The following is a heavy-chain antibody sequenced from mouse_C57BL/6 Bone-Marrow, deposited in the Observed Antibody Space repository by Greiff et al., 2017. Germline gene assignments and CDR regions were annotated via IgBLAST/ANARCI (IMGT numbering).Heavy chain of an antibody. V-gene: IGHV5-16*01. J-gene: IGHJ2*01. CDR3: ERMCKTIYYSKCDYFEH. CDR1: GFTFSDYY. D-gene: IGHD2-5*01. CDR2: INYDGSST. Sequence: EVQLVESEGGLVQPGSSMKLSCTASGFTFSDYYMAWVRQVPETGLEWVANINYDGSSTYYLDSLKSRFIISRDHAKNILDLHMSSLKSEDTATSYWERMCKTIYYSKCDYFEHWGQGTTLTVSS.